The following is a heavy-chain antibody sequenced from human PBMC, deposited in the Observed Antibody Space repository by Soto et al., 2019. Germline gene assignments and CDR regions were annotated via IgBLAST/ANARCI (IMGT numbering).Heavy chain of an antibody. CDR3: ARRPRAVAGMDNWFDP. Sequence: QLQLQESGPGLVKPSETLSLTCTVSAGSISSSSITYYWGWIRQPPGKGPEWIGGIHSSGNAYYNPSLKSRVPVSIDVSKSEFSLKLSSVPAADTAVYYCARRPRAVAGMDNWFDPWGQGILVTVSS. D-gene: IGHD6-19*01. CDR2: IHSSGNA. V-gene: IGHV4-39*01. J-gene: IGHJ5*02. CDR1: AGSISSSSITYY.